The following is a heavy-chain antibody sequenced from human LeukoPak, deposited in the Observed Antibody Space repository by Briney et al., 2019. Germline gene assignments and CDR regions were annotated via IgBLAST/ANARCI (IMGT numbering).Heavy chain of an antibody. D-gene: IGHD3-10*01. CDR2: INSDGSST. J-gene: IGHJ1*01. V-gene: IGHV3-74*01. CDR1: GFTFSSYW. CDR3: AKHPYYYGPGSYFEYFQY. Sequence: GGSLRLSCAASGFTFSSYWMHWVRQAPGKGLVWVSRINSDGSSTRYADSVKGRFTISRDNAKNTLYLQMNSLRAEDTAVYYCAKHPYYYGPGSYFEYFQYWGQGTLVTVSS.